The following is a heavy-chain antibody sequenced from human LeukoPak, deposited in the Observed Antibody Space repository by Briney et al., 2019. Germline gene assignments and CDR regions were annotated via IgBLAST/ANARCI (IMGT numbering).Heavy chain of an antibody. CDR3: AKGNSGGRPYYFDY. V-gene: IGHV3-23*01. CDR2: ISGSGGST. CDR1: GFTFSSYA. D-gene: IGHD5-12*01. Sequence: PGGSLRLSCAASGFTFSSYAMSWVRQAPGKGLEWVSAISGSGGSTYYADSVKGRLTISRDNSKNTLYLQMDSLRAEDTAIYYCAKGNSGGRPYYFDYWGQGTLVTVSS. J-gene: IGHJ4*02.